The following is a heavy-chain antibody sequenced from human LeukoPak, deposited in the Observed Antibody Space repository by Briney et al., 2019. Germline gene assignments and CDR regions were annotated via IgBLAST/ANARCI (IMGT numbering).Heavy chain of an antibody. CDR1: GASITNYAW. CDR3: ARSGTSVY. J-gene: IGHJ4*02. V-gene: IGHV4-4*02. D-gene: IGHD6-13*01. Sequence: SETLSLTCAVSGASITNYAWWSWVRQPPGKGLEWIGEMHLNGNANYNPSLKSRVTMSIDKSKNQFSLKLSSVTAADTAVYYCARSGTSVYWGQGTLVTVSS. CDR2: MHLNGNA.